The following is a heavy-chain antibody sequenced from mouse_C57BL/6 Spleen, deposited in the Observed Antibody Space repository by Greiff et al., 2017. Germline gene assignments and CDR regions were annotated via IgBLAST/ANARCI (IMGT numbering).Heavy chain of an antibody. Sequence: VKLQQPGAELVKPGASVKLSCKASGYTFTSYWMHWVKQRPGQGLEWIGMIHPNSGSTNYNEKFKSKATLTVDKSSSTAYMQLSSLTSEDSAVYYCARDHYGSSYGYWGQGTTLTVSS. J-gene: IGHJ2*01. CDR2: IHPNSGST. CDR1: GYTFTSYW. V-gene: IGHV1-64*01. CDR3: ARDHYGSSYGY. D-gene: IGHD1-1*01.